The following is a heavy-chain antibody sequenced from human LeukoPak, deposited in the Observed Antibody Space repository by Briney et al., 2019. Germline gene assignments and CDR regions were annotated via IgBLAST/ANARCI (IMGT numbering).Heavy chain of an antibody. Sequence: SETLSLTCTVSGGSISSSSYYWGWIRQPPGKGLEWIGSIYYSGSTYYNPSLKSRVTISVDTSKNQFSLKLSSVTAADTAVYYCARFGQGDAFDIWGQGTMVTVSS. CDR1: GGSISSSSYY. V-gene: IGHV4-39*01. D-gene: IGHD3-16*01. CDR2: IYYSGST. CDR3: ARFGQGDAFDI. J-gene: IGHJ3*02.